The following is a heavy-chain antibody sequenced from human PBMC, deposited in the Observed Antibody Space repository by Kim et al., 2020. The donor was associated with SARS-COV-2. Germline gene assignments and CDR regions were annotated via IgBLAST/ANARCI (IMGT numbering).Heavy chain of an antibody. Sequence: SETLSLTCTVSGGSIRSGNYYWSWIRQPPGRGLEYFGYIYHSGSTYYNPSLKSRITFSVDTSKNQFSLRLSSVTAADTAVYYCARGVGYYGSGTHFDYWGQGTLVTVSS. CDR1: GGSIRSGNYY. CDR2: IYHSGST. J-gene: IGHJ4*02. D-gene: IGHD3-10*01. V-gene: IGHV4-30-4*01. CDR3: ARGVGYYGSGTHFDY.